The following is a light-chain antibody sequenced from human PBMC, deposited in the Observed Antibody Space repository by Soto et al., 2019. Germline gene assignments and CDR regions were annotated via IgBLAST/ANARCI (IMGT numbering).Light chain of an antibody. Sequence: EIVMTQSPATLSVSPGERATLSCRASQGVGSNLAWYQQKPGQALRLLIFGTSTRATGIPARFSGSGSGTEFSLIISSLQSEDFAVYYCQQYNNWPPWTFGQGTKVEIK. CDR2: GTS. CDR1: QGVGSN. J-gene: IGKJ1*01. V-gene: IGKV3-15*01. CDR3: QQYNNWPPWT.